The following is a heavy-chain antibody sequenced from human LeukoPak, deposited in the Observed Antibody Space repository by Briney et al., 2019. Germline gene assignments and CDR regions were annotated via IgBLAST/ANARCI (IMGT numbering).Heavy chain of an antibody. D-gene: IGHD3-10*01. CDR3: ARDRSLLTMVWFDY. CDR2: INPNGGDT. J-gene: IGHJ4*02. CDR1: GYTFTDYY. V-gene: IGHV1-2*02. Sequence: ASVKVSCKASGYTFTDYYIHWVRQAPGQGLEWMGWINPNGGDTNSAQNFQGRVTMTRDTSISTAYMDLSSLRSDDTAVYYCARDRSLLTMVWFDYWGQGTLVTVSS.